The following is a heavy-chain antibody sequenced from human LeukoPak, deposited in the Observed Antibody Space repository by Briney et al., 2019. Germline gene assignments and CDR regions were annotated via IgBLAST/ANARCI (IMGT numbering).Heavy chain of an antibody. CDR1: GGTFSSYA. CDR2: IIPIFGTA. V-gene: IGHV1-69*13. D-gene: IGHD6-19*01. J-gene: IGHJ4*02. CDR3: ARDTSGNFDH. Sequence: ASVKVSCKASGGTFSSYAISWVRQAPGQGLEWMGGIIPIFGTANYAQKFQGRVTITADESTSTAYMELSSLRSEDTAVYYCARDTSGNFDHWGQGTLVTVSS.